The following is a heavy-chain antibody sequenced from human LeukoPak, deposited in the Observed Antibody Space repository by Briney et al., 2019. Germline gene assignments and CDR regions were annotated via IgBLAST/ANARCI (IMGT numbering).Heavy chain of an antibody. D-gene: IGHD3-3*01. J-gene: IGHJ6*03. CDR2: TYYRSKWYN. V-gene: IGHV6-1*01. CDR1: GDSVSSNSAA. CDR3: ARGIRFLEWFPGLYYYYYMDV. Sequence: HSQTLSLTCAISGDSVSSNSAAWNWIRQSPSRGLEWLGRTYYRSKWYNDYAVSVKSRITINPDTSKNQFSLQLNSVTPEDTAVYYCARGIRFLEWFPGLYYYYYMDVWGKGTTVTVSS.